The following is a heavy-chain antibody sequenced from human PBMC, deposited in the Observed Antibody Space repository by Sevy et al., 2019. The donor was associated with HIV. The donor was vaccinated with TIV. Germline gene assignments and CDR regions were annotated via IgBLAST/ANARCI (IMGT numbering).Heavy chain of an antibody. J-gene: IGHJ4*02. CDR3: ARRGYDSTGYPQYYFDN. D-gene: IGHD3-22*01. V-gene: IGHV5-51*01. Sequence: GESLKISCKASGYRFTSYWIAWVRQMPGKGLEWMGIIYLDDSDIRYSPSLQGQVTISVDKSISTAYLQWSSLKASDTAMYFCARRGYDSTGYPQYYFDNWGQGTLVTVSS. CDR1: GYRFTSYW. CDR2: IYLDDSDI.